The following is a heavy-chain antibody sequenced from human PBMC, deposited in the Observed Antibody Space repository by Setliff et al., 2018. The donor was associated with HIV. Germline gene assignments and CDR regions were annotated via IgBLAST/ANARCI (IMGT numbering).Heavy chain of an antibody. J-gene: IGHJ3*02. D-gene: IGHD3-22*01. CDR3: ARVRDYYDSGAQAFDI. V-gene: IGHV3-21*01. Sequence: NPGGSLRLSCEASGFTFSSYSINWVRQAPGKGLEWVSSIISSSTNIYYADSVKGRFTISRDTAKNSLYLQMNSLRAEDTAVYYCARVRDYYDSGAQAFDIWGQGTMVTVSS. CDR2: IISSSTNI. CDR1: GFTFSSYS.